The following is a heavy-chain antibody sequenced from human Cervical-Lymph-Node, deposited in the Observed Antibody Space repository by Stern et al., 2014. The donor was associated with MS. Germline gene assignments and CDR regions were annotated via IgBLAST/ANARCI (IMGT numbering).Heavy chain of an antibody. Sequence: EVQLGESGGGLVKPGRSLRLSCTTSGFTIGDYTMSWFRQAPGKGLEWVGFIRSKPYGGTAEYAASVKGRFSISRDDSTSIAYLQMNSLKTEDTAVYYCARGGRVEVGATHYWGQGTLVTVSS. CDR2: IRSKPYGGTA. CDR3: ARGGRVEVGATHY. J-gene: IGHJ4*02. CDR1: GFTIGDYT. V-gene: IGHV3-49*05. D-gene: IGHD1-26*01.